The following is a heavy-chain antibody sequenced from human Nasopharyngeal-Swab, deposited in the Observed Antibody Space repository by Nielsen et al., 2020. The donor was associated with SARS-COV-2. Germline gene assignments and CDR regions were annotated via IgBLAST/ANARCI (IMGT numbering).Heavy chain of an antibody. CDR2: IDWDDDK. CDR3: ARTPYSTRGIDFDY. Sequence: SGPPLVKPTQTLTLTCTFSGFSLSTRGLCVSWIRQPPGKALEWLARIDWDDDKYYSTSLKTRLTISKDTSKNQVVLTMTNMDPVDTATYYCARTPYSTRGIDFDYWGQGTLVTVSS. V-gene: IGHV2-70*11. J-gene: IGHJ4*02. D-gene: IGHD2/OR15-2a*01. CDR1: GFSLSTRGLC.